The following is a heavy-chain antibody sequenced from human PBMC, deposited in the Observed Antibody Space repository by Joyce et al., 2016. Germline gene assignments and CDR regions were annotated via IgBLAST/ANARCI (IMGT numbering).Heavy chain of an antibody. V-gene: IGHV3-30*18. CDR2: ISNDGKNK. Sequence: QAQLVESGGGVVQPGRSLRLSCAVSGFTFRSYGMHWVRQAPGKGLEWGAVISNDGKNKNYADSGKGRFTVSRDNSKKILSLQMNSLRPEDTAVYYCAKDRETSAVLDFWGQGTPVTVSS. D-gene: IGHD6-25*01. CDR3: AKDRETSAVLDF. J-gene: IGHJ4*02. CDR1: GFTFRSYG.